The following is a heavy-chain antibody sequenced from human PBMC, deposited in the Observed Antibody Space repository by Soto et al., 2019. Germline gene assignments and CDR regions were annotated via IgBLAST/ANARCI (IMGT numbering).Heavy chain of an antibody. V-gene: IGHV4-31*03. CDR2: IYYSGST. Sequence: SETLSLTCTVSGGSISSGGYYWSWIRQHPGKGLEWIGYIYYSGSTYYNPSLKSRVTISVDTSKNQFSLKLSSVTAADTAVYYCARATLVDYGDPGCYFDYWGQGTLVTVSS. J-gene: IGHJ4*02. CDR3: ARATLVDYGDPGCYFDY. CDR1: GGSISSGGYY. D-gene: IGHD4-17*01.